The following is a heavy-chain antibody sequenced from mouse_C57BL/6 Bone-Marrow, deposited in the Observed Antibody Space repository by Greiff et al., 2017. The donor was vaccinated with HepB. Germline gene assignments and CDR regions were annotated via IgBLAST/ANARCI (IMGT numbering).Heavy chain of an antibody. D-gene: IGHD1-1*01. J-gene: IGHJ4*01. CDR1: GFSFNTYA. CDR2: IRSKSNNYAT. CDR3: VRHDYYGRDAMDY. Sequence: EVQLVESGGGLVQPKGSLKLSCAASGFSFNTYAMNWVRQAPGKGLEWVARIRSKSNNYATYYADSVKDRFTISRDDSESMLYLQMNNLKTEDTAMYYCVRHDYYGRDAMDYWGQGTSVTVSS. V-gene: IGHV10-1*01.